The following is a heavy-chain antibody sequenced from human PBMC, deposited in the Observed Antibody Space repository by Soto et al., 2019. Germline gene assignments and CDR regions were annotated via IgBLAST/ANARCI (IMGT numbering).Heavy chain of an antibody. Sequence: EVQLVESGGGLVQPGGSLRLSCAASGFTFSNYWMYWVRQAPGKGLEWVSRINSDGSVSSHADSVRGRLTISRDNVKNTLYLHMDSLTAEDTAVYFCAGGDCVGGTCYSLAGSFFYYMDVWGKGTTVTVFS. CDR2: INSDGSVS. D-gene: IGHD2-15*01. J-gene: IGHJ6*03. V-gene: IGHV3-74*02. CDR1: GFTFSNYW. CDR3: AGGDCVGGTCYSLAGSFFYYMDV.